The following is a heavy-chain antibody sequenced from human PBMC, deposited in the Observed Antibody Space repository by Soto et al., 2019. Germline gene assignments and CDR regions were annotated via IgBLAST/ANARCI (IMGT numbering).Heavy chain of an antibody. CDR2: MYYSGGS. CDR3: VRSGHSFGGVM. CDR1: VASRNNYY. Sequence: PSETLSLTCTVSVASRNNYYGSWFRQPPGKGLEWIGYMYYSGGSNSNPSLKGRVTISVDTSKNQISLKLTSVTAADTAVYYCVRSGHSFGGVMWGQGTLVTVSS. D-gene: IGHD3-16*01. J-gene: IGHJ4*02. V-gene: IGHV4-59*01.